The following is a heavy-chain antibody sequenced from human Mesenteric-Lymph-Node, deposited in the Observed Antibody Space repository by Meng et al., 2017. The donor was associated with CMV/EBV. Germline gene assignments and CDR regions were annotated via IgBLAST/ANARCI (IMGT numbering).Heavy chain of an antibody. CDR2: IKQDGSEK. J-gene: IGHJ3*02. Sequence: GGSLRLSCAASGFTFSGYSMSWVRQAPGKGLEWVANIKQDGSEKYYVDSVKGRFTISRDNAKNSLYLQMNSLRAEDTAVYYCARDAPYYYDSSGYYDAFDIWGQGTMVTVSS. V-gene: IGHV3-7*01. CDR1: GFTFSGYS. D-gene: IGHD3-22*01. CDR3: ARDAPYYYDSSGYYDAFDI.